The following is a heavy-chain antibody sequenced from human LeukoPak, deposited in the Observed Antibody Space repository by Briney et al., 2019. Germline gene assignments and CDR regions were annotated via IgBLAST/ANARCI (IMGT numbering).Heavy chain of an antibody. CDR2: IKQDGSEK. J-gene: IGHJ4*02. Sequence: GGSLRLSCAASGFTFSSYWMSWVRQAPGKGLEWVANIKQDGSEKYYVDSVKGRFTISRDNAKNSLYLQMNSLRAEDTAVYYCARAAFTFGGVIANNYFDYWGQGTLVTVSS. CDR1: GFTFSSYW. CDR3: ARAAFTFGGVIANNYFDY. V-gene: IGHV3-7*04. D-gene: IGHD3-16*02.